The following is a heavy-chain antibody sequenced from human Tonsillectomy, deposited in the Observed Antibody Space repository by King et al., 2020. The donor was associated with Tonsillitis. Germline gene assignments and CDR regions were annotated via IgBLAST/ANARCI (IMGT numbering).Heavy chain of an antibody. Sequence: VQLVESGAEVKKPGASVKVSCKASGYTFTSYGISWVRQAPGQGLEWMGWISAYNGNTKYAQKLQDRVTMTTDTSTSTAYMELRSLRSDDTAVYYCAWGSGSGSYSSSFWFDPWGQGTLVTVSS. CDR2: ISAYNGNT. V-gene: IGHV1-18*01. CDR1: GYTFTSYG. D-gene: IGHD3-10*01. CDR3: AWGSGSGSYSSSFWFDP. J-gene: IGHJ5*02.